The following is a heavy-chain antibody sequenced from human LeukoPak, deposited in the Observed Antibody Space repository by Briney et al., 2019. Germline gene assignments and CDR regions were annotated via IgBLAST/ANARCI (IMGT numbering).Heavy chain of an antibody. D-gene: IGHD1-20*01. CDR1: GGSISSYY. CDR3: AREDITGTTDY. CDR2: IYYSGST. V-gene: IGHV4-59*12. Sequence: SETLSLTCTVSGGSISSYYWSWIRQPPGKGLEWIGYIYYSGSTNYNPSLKSRVTISVGTSKNQFSLKLSSVTAADTAVYYCAREDITGTTDYWGQGTLVTVSS. J-gene: IGHJ4*02.